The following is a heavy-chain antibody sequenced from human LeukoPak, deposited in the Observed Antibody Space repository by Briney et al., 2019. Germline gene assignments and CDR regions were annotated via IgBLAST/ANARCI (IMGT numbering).Heavy chain of an antibody. CDR1: GFTFSSYS. Sequence: KPGGSLRLSCAASGFTFSSYSMNWVRQAPGEGLEWVSSISSSSSYIYYADSVKGRFTISRDNAKNSLYLQMNSLRAEDTAVYYCARESRTSAADDYWGQGTLVTVSS. CDR3: ARESRTSAADDY. J-gene: IGHJ4*02. V-gene: IGHV3-21*01. D-gene: IGHD6-13*01. CDR2: ISSSSSYI.